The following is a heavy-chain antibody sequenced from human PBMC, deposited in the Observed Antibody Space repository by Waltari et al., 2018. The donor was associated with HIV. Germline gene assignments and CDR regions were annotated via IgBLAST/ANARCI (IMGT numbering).Heavy chain of an antibody. V-gene: IGHV1-69*01. CDR3: ARGTYDSPYLFDY. D-gene: IGHD3-22*01. J-gene: IGHJ4*02. Sequence: QVQLVQSGAEVKKPGSSVTVSCKASGGSFISYAICWVRQAPGQGFEWMGGIIPIFGTPDYAQNFQGRVTITADESTSTAYMELSSLRSEDTAVYYCARGTYDSPYLFDYWGQGTLVTVSS. CDR2: IIPIFGTP. CDR1: GGSFISYA.